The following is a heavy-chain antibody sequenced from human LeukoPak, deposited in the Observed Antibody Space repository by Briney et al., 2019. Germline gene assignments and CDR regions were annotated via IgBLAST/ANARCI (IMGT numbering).Heavy chain of an antibody. Sequence: PSETLSLTCAVSGGSISSGGYSWSWIRQPPGKGLEWIGYIYHSGSTYYNPSLNSQVPISVDRSQIQCSLKLSSVTAADTAVYYCARTAGSGYYPIDYWGQGTLVTVSS. J-gene: IGHJ4*02. CDR3: ARTAGSGYYPIDY. CDR2: IYHSGST. D-gene: IGHD3-22*01. V-gene: IGHV4-30-2*01. CDR1: GGSISSGGYS.